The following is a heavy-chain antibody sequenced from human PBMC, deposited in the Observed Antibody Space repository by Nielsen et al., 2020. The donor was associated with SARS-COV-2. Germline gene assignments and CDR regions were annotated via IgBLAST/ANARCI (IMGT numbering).Heavy chain of an antibody. CDR2: ISYSGST. CDR3: ARTHDYSNYDY. V-gene: IGHV4-39*01. D-gene: IGHD4-11*01. Sequence: GSLRLSCIVSGDSISSSSYYWGWIRQPPGKGLEWIGNISYSGSTYYNPSLKSRVTISVDTSKNQFSLKLSSVTAADTAIYYCARTHDYSNYDYWGQGTLVTVSS. CDR1: GDSISSSSYY. J-gene: IGHJ4*02.